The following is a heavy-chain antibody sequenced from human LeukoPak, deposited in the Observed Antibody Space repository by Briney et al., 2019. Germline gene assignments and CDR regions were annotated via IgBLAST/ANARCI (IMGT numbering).Heavy chain of an antibody. D-gene: IGHD6-6*01. CDR2: ISSSSSYI. CDR1: GFTFSSYT. CDR3: AKPASIAARPSYFDY. V-gene: IGHV3-21*01. J-gene: IGHJ4*02. Sequence: GGSLRLSCAASGFTFSSYTMNWVRQAPGKGLDWVSAISSSSSYIYYADSVKGRFTISRDNAKKSLYLQMNSLRAEDTAVYYCAKPASIAARPSYFDYWGQGTLVTVSS.